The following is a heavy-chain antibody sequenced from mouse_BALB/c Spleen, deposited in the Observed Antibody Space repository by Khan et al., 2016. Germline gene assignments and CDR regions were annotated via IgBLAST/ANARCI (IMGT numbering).Heavy chain of an antibody. D-gene: IGHD1-2*01. Sequence: VQLKESGPGLVKPSQSLSLTCTVTGYSITSDYAWNWIRQFPGNKLEWMGYISYSGSTSYNPSLKSRISITRDTSKNQFFLQLNSVTTEDTATCYCARDYGYYFDYWGQGTTLTVSS. CDR3: ARDYGYYFDY. CDR1: GYSITSDYA. V-gene: IGHV3-2*02. J-gene: IGHJ2*01. CDR2: ISYSGST.